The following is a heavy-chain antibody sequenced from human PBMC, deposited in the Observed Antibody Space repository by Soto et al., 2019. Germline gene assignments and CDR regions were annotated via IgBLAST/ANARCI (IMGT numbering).Heavy chain of an antibody. CDR1: GDSIKNYF. CDR3: ARDPGHCTNGVCPIFDF. V-gene: IGHV4-59*01. Sequence: PSETLSLTCTVSGDSIKNYFWSWVRQPPGKGLEWIGHLYHSGTTNYSPALKSRVTMSIDQSKNQFSLSLNSVTAADTAVYFCARDPGHCTNGVCPIFDFWGQGIPVTVSS. J-gene: IGHJ4*02. CDR2: LYHSGTT. D-gene: IGHD2-8*01.